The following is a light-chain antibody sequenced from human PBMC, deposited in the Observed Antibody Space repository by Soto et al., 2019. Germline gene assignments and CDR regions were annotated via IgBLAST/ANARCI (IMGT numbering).Light chain of an antibody. CDR1: SSDIGAYEA. Sequence: QSALTQPASVSGSPGQSITISCTGTSSDIGAYEAVSWYQQHPGKAPKLILYDVSNRPSGISNRFSGSKSGNTASLTISGLQAEDEADYYCSSFTSSGTYVFGAGTQLTVL. CDR2: DVS. J-gene: IGLJ1*01. V-gene: IGLV2-14*01. CDR3: SSFTSSGTYV.